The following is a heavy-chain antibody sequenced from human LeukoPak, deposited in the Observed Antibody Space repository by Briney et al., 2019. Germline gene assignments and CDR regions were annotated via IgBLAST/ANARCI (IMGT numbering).Heavy chain of an antibody. CDR2: INHSGST. D-gene: IGHD4-11*01. CDR1: GGSFSGYY. V-gene: IGHV4-34*01. CDR3: ARVPDYPDY. Sequence: SETLSLTCAVYGGSFSGYYWSWIRQPPGKGLEWIGEINHSGSTNYNPSLKSRVTISVDTSKNQFSLKLSSVTAADTAVYYCARVPDYPDYWGQGTLVTVSS. J-gene: IGHJ4*02.